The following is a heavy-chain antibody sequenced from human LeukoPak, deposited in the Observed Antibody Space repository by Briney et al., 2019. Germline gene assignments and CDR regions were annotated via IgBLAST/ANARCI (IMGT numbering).Heavy chain of an antibody. Sequence: ASVKVSCKVSGYTLTELSMHWVRQAPGKGLEWMGGFDPEDGETIYAQKFQGRVTMTEDTSTDTAYMELSSLRSEDTAVYYCATTGGGYCSGGSCHFDYWGQGTLVTVSS. J-gene: IGHJ4*02. CDR2: FDPEDGET. CDR1: GYTLTELS. CDR3: ATTGGGYCSGGSCHFDY. V-gene: IGHV1-24*01. D-gene: IGHD2-15*01.